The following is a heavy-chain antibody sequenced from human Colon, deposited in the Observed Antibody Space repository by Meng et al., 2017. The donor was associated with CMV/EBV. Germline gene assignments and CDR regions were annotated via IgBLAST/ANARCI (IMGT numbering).Heavy chain of an antibody. CDR2: INPNSGGT. D-gene: IGHD4-23*01. V-gene: IGHV1-2*02. J-gene: IGHJ4*02. CDR3: AILESRTVALDY. CDR1: GYTFTGYY. Sequence: ASVKVSCKASGYTFTGYYMHWVRQAPGQGLEWMGWINPNSGGTNYAQKFQGRVTMTRDTSISTAYMELSRLRSDDTAVYYCAILESRTVALDYWGQGTLVTSPQ.